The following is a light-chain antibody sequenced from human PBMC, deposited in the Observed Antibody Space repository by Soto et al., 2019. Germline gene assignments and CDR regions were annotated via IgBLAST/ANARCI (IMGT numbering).Light chain of an antibody. CDR2: GAS. V-gene: IGKV1-27*01. CDR1: QGFSNS. Sequence: DIQMTQSPSSLTASIGDRVTISFRASQGFSNSLAWYQQKPGKVPTLLKYGASILQSGVPSRFSGNGSGTEFTLNISCLQPEEGATYFCQKYDSAPLTFGGGTKVEIK. J-gene: IGKJ4*01. CDR3: QKYDSAPLT.